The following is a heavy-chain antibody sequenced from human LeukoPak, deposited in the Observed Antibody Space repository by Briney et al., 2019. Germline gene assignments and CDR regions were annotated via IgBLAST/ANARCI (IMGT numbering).Heavy chain of an antibody. CDR3: ARTARDYYYYYMDV. CDR2: IWYDGSNK. J-gene: IGHJ6*03. V-gene: IGHV3-33*01. D-gene: IGHD2-2*01. CDR1: GFTFSSYG. Sequence: GGSLRLSCAASGFTFSSYGMHWVRQAPGKGLEWVAVIWYDGSNKYYADCVKGRFTISRDNSKNTLYLQMNSLRAEDTAVYYCARTARDYYYYYMDVWGKGTTVTVSS.